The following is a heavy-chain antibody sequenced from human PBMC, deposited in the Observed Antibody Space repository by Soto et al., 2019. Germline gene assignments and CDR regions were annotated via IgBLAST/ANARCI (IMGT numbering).Heavy chain of an antibody. D-gene: IGHD2-15*01. CDR3: ARDTDIVVGVASTGYYYYGMDV. Sequence: ASVKVSCKASGGTFSRYAISWVRQAPGQGLEWMGGIIPIFGTANYAQKFQGRVTITADESTSTAYMELSSLRSEDTAVCYCARDTDIVVGVASTGYYYYGMDVWGQGTTVTVYS. CDR1: GGTFSRYA. J-gene: IGHJ6*02. CDR2: IIPIFGTA. V-gene: IGHV1-69*13.